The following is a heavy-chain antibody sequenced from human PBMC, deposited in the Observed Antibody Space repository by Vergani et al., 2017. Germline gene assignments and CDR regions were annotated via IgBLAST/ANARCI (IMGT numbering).Heavy chain of an antibody. CDR2: INHSGVT. V-gene: IGHV4-38-2*02. Sequence: QVQLQESGPGVVRPSGTLSLKCSVSGYSISGGYYWAWPRQTPGKGLEWVGQINHSGVTHYNPSFKSRVTMSVAASKNQFSLELASGTAADTAIYYCARTPPANDAPAWFAPWGRGIRVTVSS. CDR1: GYSISGGYY. CDR3: ARTPPANDAPAWFAP. J-gene: IGHJ5*02. D-gene: IGHD2-15*01.